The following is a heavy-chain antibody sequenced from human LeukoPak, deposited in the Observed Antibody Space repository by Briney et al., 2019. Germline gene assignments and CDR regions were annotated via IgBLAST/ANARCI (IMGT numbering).Heavy chain of an antibody. CDR3: ARHRIQLWDRYRNWFDP. V-gene: IGHV4-39*01. CDR2: IYHSGST. CDR1: GGSISSSSYY. D-gene: IGHD5-18*01. Sequence: SETLSLTCTVSGGSISSSSYYWGWIRQPPGKGLEWIGSIYHSGSTYYNPSLKSRVTISVDTSKNQFSLKLSSVTAADTAVYYCARHRIQLWDRYRNWFDPWGQGTLVTVSS. J-gene: IGHJ5*02.